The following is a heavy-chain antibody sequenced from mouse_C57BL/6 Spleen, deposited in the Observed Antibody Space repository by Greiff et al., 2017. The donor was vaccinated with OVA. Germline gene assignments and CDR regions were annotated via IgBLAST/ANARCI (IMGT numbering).Heavy chain of an antibody. CDR1: GYTFTRYG. CDR3: ARFITTVVAYYFDY. D-gene: IGHD1-1*01. J-gene: IGHJ2*01. Sequence: QVHVKQSGAELARPGASVKLSCKASGYTFTRYGISWVKQRTGQGLEWIGEISPRSGNTYYNEKFKGKATLTADKSSSTAYMELRSLTSEDSAVYFCARFITTVVAYYFDYWGQGTTLTVSS. CDR2: ISPRSGNT. V-gene: IGHV1-81*01.